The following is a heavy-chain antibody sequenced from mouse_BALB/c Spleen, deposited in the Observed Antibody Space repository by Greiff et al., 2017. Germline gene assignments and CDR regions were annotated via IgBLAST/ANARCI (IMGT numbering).Heavy chain of an antibody. CDR1: GYTFTDYN. D-gene: IGHD3-1*01. CDR2: IYPYNGGT. V-gene: IGHV1S29*02. J-gene: IGHJ4*01. Sequence: VQLKQSGPELVKPGASVKISCKASGYTFTDYNMHWVKQSHGKSLEWIGYIYPYNGGTGYNQKFKSKATLTVDNSSSTAYMELRSLTSEDSAVYYCARGGSGYYAMDYWGQGTSVTVSS. CDR3: ARGGSGYYAMDY.